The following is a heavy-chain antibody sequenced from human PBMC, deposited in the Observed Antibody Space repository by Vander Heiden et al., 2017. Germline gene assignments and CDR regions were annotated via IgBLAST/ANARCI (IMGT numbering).Heavy chain of an antibody. CDR3: AKDMQGAGTQHYFYGMDV. CDR1: GFTFADYA. V-gene: IGHV3-9*01. Sequence: EVQLVESGGGLVQPGRSLRLSCAASGFTFADYAMHWVRQAPGKGLEWVSGISLNSGNIGYADSVEGRFTISRDNAKNSLYLQMNSLRTEETALYYCAKDMQGAGTQHYFYGMDVWVQGTTVTVSS. D-gene: IGHD6-19*01. J-gene: IGHJ6*02. CDR2: ISLNSGNI.